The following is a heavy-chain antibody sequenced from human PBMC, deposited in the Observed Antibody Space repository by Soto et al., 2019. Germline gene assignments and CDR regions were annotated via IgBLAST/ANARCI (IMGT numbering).Heavy chain of an antibody. J-gene: IGHJ5*02. Sequence: QVQLQQWGAGLLKPSETLSLTCAVYGGSFSGYYWSWIRQPPGKGLEWIGEINHSGSTNYNPSLKSRVTISVDTSKNQFSLKLSYVTAADTAVYYCARGFRALLWFGELFGWFDPWGQGTLVTVSS. D-gene: IGHD3-10*01. CDR1: GGSFSGYY. CDR2: INHSGST. CDR3: ARGFRALLWFGELFGWFDP. V-gene: IGHV4-34*01.